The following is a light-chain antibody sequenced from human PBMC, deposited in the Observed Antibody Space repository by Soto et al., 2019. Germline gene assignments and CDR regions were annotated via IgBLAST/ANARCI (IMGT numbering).Light chain of an antibody. CDR2: DVS. CDR1: SSDVGGYDF. CDR3: CSYAGSYNLGV. Sequence: QSALTQPRSVSGSPGQSVTISCTGTSSDVGGYDFVSWYQQHPGKAPKLMIHDVSERPSGVPDRFSGSKSGNSASLTISGLQAEDEADYYCCSYAGSYNLGVFGGGTKLTVL. V-gene: IGLV2-11*01. J-gene: IGLJ3*02.